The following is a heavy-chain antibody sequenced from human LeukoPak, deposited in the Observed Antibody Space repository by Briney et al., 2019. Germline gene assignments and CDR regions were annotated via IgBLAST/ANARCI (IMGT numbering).Heavy chain of an antibody. CDR3: ARVASAGNYLEY. CDR1: GYSFTSYG. CDR2: IIAYNGNT. Sequence: GASVKVSCKASGYSFTSYGINWVRQAPGQGLEWMGWIIAYNGNTNYAQKVQGRVTMTTDTSTSTAYMELRSLRSDDTAVYFCARVASAGNYLEYWGQGTLVTVSS. V-gene: IGHV1-18*04. J-gene: IGHJ4*02. D-gene: IGHD3-9*01.